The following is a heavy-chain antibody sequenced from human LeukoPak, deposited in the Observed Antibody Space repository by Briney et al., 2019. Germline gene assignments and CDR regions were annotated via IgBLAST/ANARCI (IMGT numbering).Heavy chain of an antibody. J-gene: IGHJ5*02. CDR1: VGSISSSSYY. Sequence: KSSETLSLTCIVSVGSISSSSYYWGWIRQPPGKGLEWIGSIYYSGSTYYNPSLKSRVTISVDTSKNQFSLKLSSVTAADTAVYYCARDMLLWFGELPLFDPWGQGTLVTVSS. D-gene: IGHD3-10*01. CDR3: ARDMLLWFGELPLFDP. V-gene: IGHV4-39*07. CDR2: IYYSGST.